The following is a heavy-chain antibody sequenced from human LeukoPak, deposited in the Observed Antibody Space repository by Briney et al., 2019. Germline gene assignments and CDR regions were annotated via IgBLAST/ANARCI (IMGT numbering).Heavy chain of an antibody. V-gene: IGHV1-18*01. Sequence: ASVKVSCKTSGYTFTSYGINWVRQAPGQGLEWMGRISAHNGNANYAQKFQGRVTMTTDTLATTAYMELRSLRSDDTAVYYCAAGAGYSSSWVHEYYFDYWGQGTLVTVSS. CDR3: AAGAGYSSSWVHEYYFDY. J-gene: IGHJ4*02. CDR2: ISAHNGNA. CDR1: GYTFTSYG. D-gene: IGHD6-13*01.